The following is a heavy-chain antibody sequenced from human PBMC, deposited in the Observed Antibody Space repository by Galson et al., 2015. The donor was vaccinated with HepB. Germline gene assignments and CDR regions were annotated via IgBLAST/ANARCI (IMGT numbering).Heavy chain of an antibody. J-gene: IGHJ4*02. Sequence: SLRLSCAASGFTFSGYGMHWVRQAPGKGLEWVAFIRFSKNIKYYGDSVKGRFTISRDNSKNTLYLQMNSLRAEDTAVYSCARDRGGYSSGSYSLDHWGQGILVTVSS. V-gene: IGHV3-30*02. CDR3: ARDRGGYSSGSYSLDH. D-gene: IGHD6-19*01. CDR1: GFTFSGYG. CDR2: IRFSKNIK.